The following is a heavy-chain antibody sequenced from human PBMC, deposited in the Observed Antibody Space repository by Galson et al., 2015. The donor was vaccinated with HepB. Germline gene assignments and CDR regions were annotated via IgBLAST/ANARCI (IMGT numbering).Heavy chain of an antibody. Sequence: SLRLSCAASGFTFSNAWMSWVRQAPGKGLEWVAVISYDGSNKYYADSVKGRFTISRDNSKNTLYLQMNSLRAEDAAVYYCARDWTIFGVVTPDYWGQGTLVTVSS. CDR2: ISYDGSNK. J-gene: IGHJ4*02. D-gene: IGHD3-3*01. V-gene: IGHV3-30-3*01. CDR3: ARDWTIFGVVTPDY. CDR1: GFTFSNAW.